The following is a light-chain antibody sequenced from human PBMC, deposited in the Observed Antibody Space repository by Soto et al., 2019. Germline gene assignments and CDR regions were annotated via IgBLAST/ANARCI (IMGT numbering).Light chain of an antibody. CDR1: SSDIGRYNL. CDR2: EGT. J-gene: IGLJ2*01. V-gene: IGLV2-23*01. CDR3: CSYARSDTVI. Sequence: QSALTQPASVSGSPGQSITISCTGTSSDIGRYNLVSWYQLHPGKAPKFLIYEGTKRPSGVSNRFSGAKSGNTASLTISGLQAEDEAEYYCCSYARSDTVIFGGGTKVTVL.